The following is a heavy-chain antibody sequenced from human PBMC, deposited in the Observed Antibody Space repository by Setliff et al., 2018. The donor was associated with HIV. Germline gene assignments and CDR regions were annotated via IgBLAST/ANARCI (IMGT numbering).Heavy chain of an antibody. CDR3: ARGSGVGHTTLDDYYYYMDV. D-gene: IGHD3-3*01. CDR2: FDPQDGET. J-gene: IGHJ6*03. CDR1: GYTLSELS. Sequence: ASVKVSCKVYGYTLSELSIHWVRQAPGKGLEWMGYFDPQDGETVYAQKFQGRVTLTEDTSTGTAYMELSGLRSVDTAVYFCARGSGVGHTTLDDYYYYMDVWGKGTTVTVSS. V-gene: IGHV1-24*01.